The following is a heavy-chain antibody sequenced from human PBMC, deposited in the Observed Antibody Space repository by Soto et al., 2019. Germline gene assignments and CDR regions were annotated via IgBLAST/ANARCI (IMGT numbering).Heavy chain of an antibody. CDR2: ISAYNGNT. Sequence: ASVKVSCKASGYTFTSYWISWVRQAPGQGLEWMGWISAYNGNTNYAQKLQGRVTMTKDTSTSTAYMELRSLRSDDTAVYSCARDWRYYDSRGYSQNAYWGQGPLLTVSS. V-gene: IGHV1-18*01. CDR3: ARDWRYYDSRGYSQNAY. CDR1: GYTFTSYW. D-gene: IGHD3-22*01. J-gene: IGHJ4*02.